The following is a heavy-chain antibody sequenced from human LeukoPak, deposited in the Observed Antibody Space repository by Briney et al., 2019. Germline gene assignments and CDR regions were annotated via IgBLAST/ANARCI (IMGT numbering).Heavy chain of an antibody. V-gene: IGHV1-2*02. J-gene: IGHJ4*02. Sequence: ASVKVSCKASGGTFSSYAISWVRQAPGQGLEWMGWINPNSGGTNYAQKFQGRVTMTRDTSISTAYMELSRLRSDDTAVYYCARGFRTSGYCSSTSCPYYFDYWGQGTLVTVSS. D-gene: IGHD2-2*01. CDR1: GGTFSSYA. CDR3: ARGFRTSGYCSSTSCPYYFDY. CDR2: INPNSGGT.